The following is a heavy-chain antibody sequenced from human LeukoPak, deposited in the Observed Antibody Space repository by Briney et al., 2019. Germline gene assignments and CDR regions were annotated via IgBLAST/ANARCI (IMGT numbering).Heavy chain of an antibody. CDR1: GFTFSSYG. CDR2: ISGSGGST. CDR3: ARAAAETGAFRDNWFDP. J-gene: IGHJ5*02. Sequence: AGGSLRLSCAASGFTFSSYGMSWVRQAPGKGLEWVSAISGSGGSTYYADSVKGRFTISRDNAKNSLYLQMNSLRAEDTALYYCARAAAETGAFRDNWFDPWGQGTLVTVSS. V-gene: IGHV3-23*01. D-gene: IGHD2-8*02.